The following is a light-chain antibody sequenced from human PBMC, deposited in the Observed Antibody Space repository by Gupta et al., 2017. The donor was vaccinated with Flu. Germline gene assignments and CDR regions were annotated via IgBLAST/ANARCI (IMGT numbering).Light chain of an antibody. Sequence: ETVLTQSPATLSVSPGDRATLSCRASQSVAGALAWYQQKSSQAPRLLIYGASRRATGVPDRFSGSGSGTEFTLTISSLQSEDSAVYYCQQYDKWPPVTFGQGTKVEIK. CDR2: GAS. J-gene: IGKJ1*01. CDR1: QSVAGA. CDR3: QQYDKWPPVT. V-gene: IGKV3D-15*01.